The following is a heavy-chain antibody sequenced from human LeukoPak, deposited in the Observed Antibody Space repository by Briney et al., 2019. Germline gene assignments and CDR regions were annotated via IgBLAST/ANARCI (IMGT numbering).Heavy chain of an antibody. CDR2: ISGSGGST. V-gene: IGHV3-23*01. CDR1: GFTFSSYG. CDR3: AKEMRQQLAIDY. D-gene: IGHD6-13*01. Sequence: QTGGSLRLSCAASGFTFSSYGMHWVRQAPGKGLEWVSAISGSGGSTYYADSVKGRFTISRDNSKNTLYLQMNSMRAEDTAVYYCAKEMRQQLAIDYWGQGTLVTVSS. J-gene: IGHJ4*02.